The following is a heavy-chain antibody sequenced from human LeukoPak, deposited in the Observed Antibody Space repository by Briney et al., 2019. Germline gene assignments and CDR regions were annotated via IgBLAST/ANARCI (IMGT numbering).Heavy chain of an antibody. CDR2: INWNGGGT. CDR1: GFTFKDYG. Sequence: SLRLSCAATGFTFKDYGMHWVRQPPGQGLEWVSSINWNGGGTDYADSVKGRFTISRDNAKNSLYLQLSSLRPEGTALYYCAKHMRATNTYSFFGLDVWGQGTTVTVSS. CDR3: AKHMRATNTYSFFGLDV. J-gene: IGHJ6*02. V-gene: IGHV3-9*01. D-gene: IGHD1-26*01.